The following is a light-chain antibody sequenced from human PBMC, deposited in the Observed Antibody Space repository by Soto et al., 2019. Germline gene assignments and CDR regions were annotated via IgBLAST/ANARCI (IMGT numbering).Light chain of an antibody. CDR1: SGV. Sequence: QSALTQPPSASGSPGQSVTISCTGASGVSWYQQHPGKAPKLLIYEITKRPSGVPDRFSGSKSGNTASLTVSELQAEDEADYYCSSYTSSSTLVFGTGTKLTVL. CDR2: EIT. J-gene: IGLJ1*01. CDR3: SSYTSSSTLV. V-gene: IGLV2-8*01.